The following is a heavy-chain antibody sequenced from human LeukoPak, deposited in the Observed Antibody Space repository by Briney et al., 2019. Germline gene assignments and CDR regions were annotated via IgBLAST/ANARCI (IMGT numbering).Heavy chain of an antibody. V-gene: IGHV4-61*02. D-gene: IGHD6-19*01. J-gene: IGHJ5*02. CDR1: GGSISSGSYY. CDR2: IYTSGNT. CDR3: ARSAWYSSGWYGWFDP. Sequence: SETLSLTCTVSGGSISSGSYYWSWIRQPAGKGLEWIGRIYTSGNTNYNPSLKSRVTISVDTSKNQFSLKLSSVTAADTAVYYCARSAWYSSGWYGWFDPWGQGTLVTVSS.